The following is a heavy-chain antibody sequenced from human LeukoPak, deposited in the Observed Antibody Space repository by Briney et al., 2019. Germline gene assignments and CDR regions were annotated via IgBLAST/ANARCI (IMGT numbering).Heavy chain of an antibody. J-gene: IGHJ4*02. Sequence: PGGSLRLSCAASGFTFSTYGMNWVRQAPGKGPEWVSYISSSRDAIYYADSVRGRFTISRDNAKNSLYLQMNSLRDEDTAVYYCARAMRSGYDHWGQGTLVTVSS. CDR2: ISSSRDAI. CDR3: ARAMRSGYDH. D-gene: IGHD5-12*01. V-gene: IGHV3-48*02. CDR1: GFTFSTYG.